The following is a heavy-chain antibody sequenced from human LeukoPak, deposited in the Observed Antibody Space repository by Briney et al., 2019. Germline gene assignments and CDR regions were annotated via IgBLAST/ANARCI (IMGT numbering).Heavy chain of an antibody. J-gene: IGHJ6*03. CDR3: ARDHRDNWNQRHYYYYYMDV. Sequence: SETLSLTSTVPLDSIRSRRYYSGWIRHPPGKGLEWIGSIYYSGSTYYNPSLKSRVTISVDTSKTKSSLKLSSVTAADTAVYYCARDHRDNWNQRHYYYYYMDVWGKGTTVTVSS. CDR2: IYYSGST. V-gene: IGHV4-39*07. D-gene: IGHD1-20*01. CDR1: LDSIRSRRYY.